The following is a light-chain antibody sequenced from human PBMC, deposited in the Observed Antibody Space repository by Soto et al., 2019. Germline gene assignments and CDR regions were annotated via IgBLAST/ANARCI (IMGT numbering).Light chain of an antibody. CDR1: QDIKKF. CDR3: QKYDRAPAA. CDR2: AAS. J-gene: IGKJ1*01. Sequence: DIQVTQSQSSLSASPGDRITITCRASQDIKKFLAWYQQKPGKVPHLLIYAASTLRPGVPSRFSGNASGTDFTLTIASLQPEDVATYYCQKYDRAPAAFGQGTKVDVK. V-gene: IGKV1-27*01.